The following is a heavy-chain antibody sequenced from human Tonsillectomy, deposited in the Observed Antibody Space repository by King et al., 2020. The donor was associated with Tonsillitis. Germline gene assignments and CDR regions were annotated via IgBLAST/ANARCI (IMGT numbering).Heavy chain of an antibody. CDR3: AKLFDAFDI. V-gene: IGHV3-30*18. CDR2: ISYDGSNK. Sequence: VQLVESGGGVVQPGRSLRLSCAASGFTFSSYGMHWVRQAPGKGLEWVAVISYDGSNKYYADSVKGRFTISRDNSKNTLYLQMNSLRAEDTAVYYCAKLFDAFDIWGRGTMVTVSS. J-gene: IGHJ3*02. CDR1: GFTFSSYG.